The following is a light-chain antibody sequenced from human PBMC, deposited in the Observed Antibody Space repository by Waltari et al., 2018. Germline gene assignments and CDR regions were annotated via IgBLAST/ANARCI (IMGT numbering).Light chain of an antibody. CDR1: QSVLYSSNNKNY. CDR3: HQHYSTLTWT. V-gene: IGKV4-1*01. Sequence: DIVMTQSPDSLAVSLGERATINCKSSQSVLYSSNNKNYLAWYQQKPGQPPKRLIYWASTRESGVADRFSGSGSRTDFTLTISSLQAEDVAVYDSHQHYSTLTWTFGQGTKVEIK. CDR2: WAS. J-gene: IGKJ1*01.